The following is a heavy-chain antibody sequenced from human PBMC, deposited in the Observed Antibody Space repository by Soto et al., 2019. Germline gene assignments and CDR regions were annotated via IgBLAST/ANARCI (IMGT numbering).Heavy chain of an antibody. CDR1: GGTFSSYA. Sequence: QVQLVQSGAEVKKPGSSVKVSCKASGGTFSSYAISWVRQAPGQGLEWMGGIIPIFGTANYAQKFQGRVTITADESTSTAYMELSRLRSEDTAVYYCARSTYYYDSSGYYLDYWGQGTLVTVSS. V-gene: IGHV1-69*01. D-gene: IGHD3-22*01. J-gene: IGHJ4*02. CDR3: ARSTYYYDSSGYYLDY. CDR2: IIPIFGTA.